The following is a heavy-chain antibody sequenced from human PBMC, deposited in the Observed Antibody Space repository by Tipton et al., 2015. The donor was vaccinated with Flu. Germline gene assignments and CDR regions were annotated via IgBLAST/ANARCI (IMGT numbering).Heavy chain of an antibody. Sequence: TLSLTCTVSGDSVRSSYYWAWIRQPPGRGLEWIGNINHNGNTYHNASLRSRVTISVDTSRNHLSLKLSSVTAADTAVYYCARRDFSNYVSDPKNWFDPWGQGTLVTVSS. V-gene: IGHV4-38-2*02. J-gene: IGHJ5*02. CDR3: ARRDFSNYVSDPKNWFDP. CDR2: INHNGNT. CDR1: GDSVRSSYY. D-gene: IGHD4-11*01.